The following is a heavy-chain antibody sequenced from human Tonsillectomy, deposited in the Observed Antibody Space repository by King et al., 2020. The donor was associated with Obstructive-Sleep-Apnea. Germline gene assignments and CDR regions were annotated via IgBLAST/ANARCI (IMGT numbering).Heavy chain of an antibody. V-gene: IGHV1-2*04. Sequence: VQLVESGAEEKKRGASVKVSCKASGYTFTGYYIHWVRQAPGQVLEWMGWIKPKSCVTNYAQKSQGWVTMTRDTSISTAYMELSRLRCDDTAVYYCARGSTYGMDVWGQGTTVTVSS. CDR1: GYTFTGYY. CDR2: IKPKSCVT. J-gene: IGHJ6*02. D-gene: IGHD2-2*01. CDR3: ARGSTYGMDV.